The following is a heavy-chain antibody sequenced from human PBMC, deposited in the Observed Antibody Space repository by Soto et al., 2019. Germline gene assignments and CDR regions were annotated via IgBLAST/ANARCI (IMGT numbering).Heavy chain of an antibody. CDR3: ARSSGGDFFYYGMDV. CDR2: VYARGAT. Sequence: PSETLSLTCSISGASITSYYWSWIRQSAGEGLQWIGRVYARGATNYNPSLKSRVTISGDTSKNQFSLKLTSVTAADTAVYYCARSSGGDFFYYGMDVWGQGTTVTVSS. V-gene: IGHV4-59*10. D-gene: IGHD2-15*01. J-gene: IGHJ6*02. CDR1: GASITSYY.